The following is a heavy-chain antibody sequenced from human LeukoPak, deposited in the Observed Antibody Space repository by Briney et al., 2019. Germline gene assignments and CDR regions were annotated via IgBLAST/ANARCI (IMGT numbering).Heavy chain of an antibody. Sequence: GGSLRHSCAASRFPFCIYLVKGARAAREGGGEWGANIKQVGSEKYYVDSVKYRFTISRDNSKNSLYLQMNSMTAEDTAVYYCARGLRTGWPSFDGWGQGTLVTVSS. J-gene: IGHJ4*01. V-gene: IGHV3-7*01. CDR2: IKQVGSEK. CDR1: RFPFCIYL. D-gene: IGHD2-8*02. CDR3: ARGLRTGWPSFDG.